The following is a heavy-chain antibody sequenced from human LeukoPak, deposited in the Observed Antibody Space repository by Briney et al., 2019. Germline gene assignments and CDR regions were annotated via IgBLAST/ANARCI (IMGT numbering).Heavy chain of an antibody. Sequence: SETLSLTCTVSGGSISSYYWSWIRQPAGKGLEWIGRLYTSGSTNYNPSLKSRVTMSVDTSKKQFSLKLTSMTAADTAVYYCARGGSSGYYYGWGQGTLVTVSS. J-gene: IGHJ4*02. CDR2: LYTSGST. CDR3: ARGGSSGYYYG. D-gene: IGHD3-22*01. V-gene: IGHV4-4*07. CDR1: GGSISSYY.